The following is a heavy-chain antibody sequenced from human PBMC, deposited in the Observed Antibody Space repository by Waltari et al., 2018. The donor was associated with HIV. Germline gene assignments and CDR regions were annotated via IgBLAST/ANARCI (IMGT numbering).Heavy chain of an antibody. CDR2: IWYDGSNK. J-gene: IGHJ3*02. V-gene: IGHV3-33*01. CDR3: ARGGTTELTRNSPHAFDI. CDR1: GFTFSSYG. Sequence: GFTFSSYGMHWVRQAPGKGLEWVAVIWYDGSNKYYADSVKGRFTISRDNSKNTLYLQMNSLRAEDTAVYYCARGGTTELTRNSPHAFDIWGQGTMVTVSS. D-gene: IGHD3-16*01.